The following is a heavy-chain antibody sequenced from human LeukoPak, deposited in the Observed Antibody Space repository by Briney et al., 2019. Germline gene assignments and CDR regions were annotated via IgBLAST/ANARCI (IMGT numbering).Heavy chain of an antibody. J-gene: IGHJ4*02. V-gene: IGHV1-8*01. D-gene: IGHD6-19*01. Sequence: ASLKVSCKASGYTFTSCDMNWVRQATGQGLEWMGWINPNSGNTGYGQSFQGRITMTSDISIGTAYMELSNLTSEDTAIYYCTRGSSGRRDNWGQGTLVTVSA. CDR3: TRGSSGRRDN. CDR1: GYTFTSCD. CDR2: INPNSGNT.